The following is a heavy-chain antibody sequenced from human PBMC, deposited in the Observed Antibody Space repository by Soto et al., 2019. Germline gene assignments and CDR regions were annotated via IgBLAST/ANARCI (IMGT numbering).Heavy chain of an antibody. CDR2: ISAYNGNT. CDR3: ARVYRITMVRGELSEY. Sequence: QVQLVQSGAEVKKPGASVKVSCKASGYTFTSYGISWVRQAPGQGLEWMGWISAYNGNTNYAQKLQGRVTMTTDTSTSTAYMELRSLRSNDTAVYYCARVYRITMVRGELSEYWGQGTLVTVSS. J-gene: IGHJ4*02. V-gene: IGHV1-18*01. D-gene: IGHD3-10*01. CDR1: GYTFTSYG.